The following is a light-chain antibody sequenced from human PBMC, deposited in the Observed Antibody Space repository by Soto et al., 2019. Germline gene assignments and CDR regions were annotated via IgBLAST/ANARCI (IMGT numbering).Light chain of an antibody. V-gene: IGKV1-5*01. CDR3: QQYNSYSYT. CDR1: QSISSW. CDR2: DAS. Sequence: DIQMTQSPSTLSASVGDRVTITGRASQSISSWLAWYQQKPGKAPKLLIYDASSLESGVPSRFSGSGSGTEFTLTISSLQPDDFATYDCQQYNSYSYTFGQGTKLEIK. J-gene: IGKJ2*01.